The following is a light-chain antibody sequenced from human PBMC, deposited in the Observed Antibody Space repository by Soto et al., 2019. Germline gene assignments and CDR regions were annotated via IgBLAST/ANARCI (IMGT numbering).Light chain of an antibody. CDR1: QSISRY. V-gene: IGKV1-39*01. CDR2: AAS. J-gene: IGKJ3*01. Sequence: IQMPQSPSSLSASVGDRVTITCRASQSISRYLNWYQKKPGTAPKLLIYAASTLQSGVPSRFSGNESGTDFTLTISSLQPEDTATYYCQQSYNLKFTFGPGTKEDIK. CDR3: QQSYNLKFT.